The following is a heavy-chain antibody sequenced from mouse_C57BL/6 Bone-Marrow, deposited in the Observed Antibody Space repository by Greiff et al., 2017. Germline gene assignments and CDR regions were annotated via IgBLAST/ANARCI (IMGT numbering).Heavy chain of an antibody. CDR3: IYGSRTAWFAY. J-gene: IGHJ3*01. V-gene: IGHV14-4*01. CDR2: IDPENGDT. D-gene: IGHD1-1*01. Sequence: VQLQQSGAELVRPGASVKLSCTASGFNIKDDYMHWVKQRPEQGLEWIGWIDPENGDTEYASKFQGKATITADTSSNTAYLQLSSLTSEDTAVYYCIYGSRTAWFAYWGQGTLVTVS. CDR1: GFNIKDDY.